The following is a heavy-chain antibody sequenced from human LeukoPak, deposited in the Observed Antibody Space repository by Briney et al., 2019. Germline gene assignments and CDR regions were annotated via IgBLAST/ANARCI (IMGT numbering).Heavy chain of an antibody. Sequence: ASVKVSCKASGYTFTSYGISWVRQAPGQGLEWMGWISAYNGNTNYAQKLQGRVTMTTDTSTSTAYMELRSLRSDDTAVYYCARDLRYSSSPKFDYWGQGTLVTVSS. CDR2: ISAYNGNT. V-gene: IGHV1-18*01. D-gene: IGHD6-13*01. CDR3: ARDLRYSSSPKFDY. J-gene: IGHJ4*02. CDR1: GYTFTSYG.